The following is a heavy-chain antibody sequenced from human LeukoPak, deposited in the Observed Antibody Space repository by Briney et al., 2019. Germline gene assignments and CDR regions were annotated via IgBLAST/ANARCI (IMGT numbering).Heavy chain of an antibody. V-gene: IGHV5-10-1*01. CDR1: GYSFTSYW. D-gene: IGHD3-10*01. J-gene: IGHJ6*04. CDR2: IDPSDSYT. Sequence: GESLKISCKGSGYSFTSYWISWVRQMPGKGLEWMGRIDPSDSYTNYSPSFQGHVTISADKSISTAYLQWSSLKASDTAMYYCARTYGPGPYYYYGMDVWGKGTTVTVSS. CDR3: ARTYGPGPYYYYGMDV.